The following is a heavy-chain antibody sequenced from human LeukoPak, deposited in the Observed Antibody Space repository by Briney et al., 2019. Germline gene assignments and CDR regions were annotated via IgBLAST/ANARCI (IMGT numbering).Heavy chain of an antibody. D-gene: IGHD2-15*01. Sequence: PGGSLRLSCAASGFTFSSYAMSWVRQAPGKRLEWVSAISGSGGSTYYADSVKGRFTISRDNSKNTLYLQMNSLRAEDTAVYYCAKDYCSGGSCYHQPAIEYFQHWGQGTLVTVSS. CDR1: GFTFSSYA. V-gene: IGHV3-23*01. CDR3: AKDYCSGGSCYHQPAIEYFQH. CDR2: ISGSGGST. J-gene: IGHJ1*01.